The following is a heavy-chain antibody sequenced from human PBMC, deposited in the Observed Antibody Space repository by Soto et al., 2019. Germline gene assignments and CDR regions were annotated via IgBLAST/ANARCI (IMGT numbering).Heavy chain of an antibody. CDR3: SRVQDV. CDR1: GGSMSSGGYS. Sequence: QLQLQESGSGLVKPSQTLSLTCAVSGGSMSSGGYSWSWIRQPPGKGLEWIGYIYPNGSPYYNPSTXSXXPISVDRSKSQFSLKLSSVTAADTAVYSCSRVQDVWGQGTTVTGSS. V-gene: IGHV4-30-2*01. CDR2: IYPNGSP. J-gene: IGHJ6*02.